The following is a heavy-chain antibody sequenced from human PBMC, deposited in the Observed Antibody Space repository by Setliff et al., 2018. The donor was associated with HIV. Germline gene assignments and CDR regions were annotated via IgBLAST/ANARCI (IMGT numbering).Heavy chain of an antibody. CDR1: GDSINNYY. CDR2: VYSTGNT. J-gene: IGHJ3*02. CDR3: ARVATGPESFDI. D-gene: IGHD3-9*01. V-gene: IGHV4-59*01. Sequence: PSETLSLTCTVSGDSINNYYWSWIRQPPGKGLEWIGYVYSTGNTNSKSSLKSRVTISVDTSKNQFSLKLSSVTAADTAVYYCARVATGPESFDIWGQGTMVTVSS.